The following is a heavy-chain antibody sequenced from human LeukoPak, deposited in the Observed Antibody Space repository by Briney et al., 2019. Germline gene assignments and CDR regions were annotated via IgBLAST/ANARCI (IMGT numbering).Heavy chain of an antibody. J-gene: IGHJ4*02. CDR1: GFTFSSYG. Sequence: GRSLRLSCAASGFTFSSYGMHWVRQAPGKGLEGVAVISYDGSNKYYADPVKGRFTISRDNSKNTLYLQMNSLRAEDTAVYYCAKEFQGIAVAGDFDYWGQGTLVTVSS. D-gene: IGHD6-19*01. CDR2: ISYDGSNK. CDR3: AKEFQGIAVAGDFDY. V-gene: IGHV3-30*18.